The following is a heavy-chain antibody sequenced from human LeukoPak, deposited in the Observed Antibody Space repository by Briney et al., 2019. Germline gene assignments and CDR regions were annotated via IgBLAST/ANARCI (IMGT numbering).Heavy chain of an antibody. CDR1: GGSISSYY. J-gene: IGHJ5*02. CDR2: IYTSGST. V-gene: IGHV4-4*07. CDR3: ARGEDSGSYYGWFDP. D-gene: IGHD1-26*01. Sequence: SETLSLTCTVSGGSISSYYWSWIRQPAGKGLEWIGRIYTSGSTNYNPSLKSRVTMSVDTSKNQFSLKLSSVTAADTAVYYCARGEDSGSYYGWFDPWGQGTLVTVSS.